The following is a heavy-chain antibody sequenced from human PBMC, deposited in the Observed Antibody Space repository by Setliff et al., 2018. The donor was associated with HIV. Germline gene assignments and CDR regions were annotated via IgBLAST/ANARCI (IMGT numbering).Heavy chain of an antibody. V-gene: IGHV4-34*01. Sequence: TSETLSLTCAVYGGSFSGYYWSWIRQPPGKGLEWIGEINHSGSTNYNMSLWSRVTISLDASRNQFSLELISVTAADTAVYYCVRQHGDYAFGSWGQGTLVTVSS. CDR1: GGSFSGYY. CDR3: VRQHGDYAFGS. J-gene: IGHJ5*01. CDR2: INHSGST. D-gene: IGHD4-17*01.